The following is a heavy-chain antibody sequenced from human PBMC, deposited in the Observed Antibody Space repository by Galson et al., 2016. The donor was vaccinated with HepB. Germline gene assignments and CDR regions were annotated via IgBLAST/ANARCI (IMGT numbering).Heavy chain of an antibody. CDR2: INSDVSST. V-gene: IGHV3-74*01. Sequence: SLRLPCAASGFTFSTYWMHWVRQTPEKGLVWVSLINSDVSSTSYADSVKGRFTISRDNAKNTLYLQMNSLRAEDTAVYYCARVRGDITWLQGKLRPNNWFDPWGQGTLVTVSS. J-gene: IGHJ5*02. CDR1: GFTFSTYW. D-gene: IGHD3-10*01. CDR3: ARVRGDITWLQGKLRPNNWFDP.